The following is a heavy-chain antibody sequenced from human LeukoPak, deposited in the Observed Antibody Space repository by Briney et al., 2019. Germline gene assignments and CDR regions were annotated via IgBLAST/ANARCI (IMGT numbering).Heavy chain of an antibody. CDR1: GFTFSSYA. J-gene: IGHJ4*02. D-gene: IGHD1-20*01. CDR2: LSGSGGST. CDR3: AKGRGNWNDYFDY. V-gene: IGHV3-23*01. Sequence: PGGSLRLSCAASGFTFSSYAMSWVRQAPGKGLEWVSALSGSGGSTYYADSVKGRFTISRDNSKNTLYLQMNSLRAEDTAVYYCAKGRGNWNDYFDYWGQGTLVTVSS.